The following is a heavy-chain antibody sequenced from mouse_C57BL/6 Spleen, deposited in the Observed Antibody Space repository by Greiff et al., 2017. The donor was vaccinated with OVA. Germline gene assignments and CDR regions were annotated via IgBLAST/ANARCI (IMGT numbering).Heavy chain of an antibody. Sequence: VQLQQSGAELVRPGASVTLSCKASGYTFTDYEMHWVKQTPVHGLEWIGAIDPETGGTAYNQKVKGKAILTADKSSSTAFMELSSLTSEDSAVYYCTSFTTVAPYFAYWGQGTTLTVSS. V-gene: IGHV1-15*01. D-gene: IGHD1-1*01. CDR3: TSFTTVAPYFAY. J-gene: IGHJ2*01. CDR1: GYTFTDYE. CDR2: IDPETGGT.